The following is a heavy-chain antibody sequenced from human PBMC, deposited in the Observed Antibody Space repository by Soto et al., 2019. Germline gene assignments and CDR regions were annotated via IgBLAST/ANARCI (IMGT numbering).Heavy chain of an antibody. V-gene: IGHV3-23*01. Sequence: GGSLRLSCAASGFTFSSYAMSWVRQAPGKGLEWVSAISGSGGSKYYADSVKGRFTISRDNSKNTLYLQMHSLRAEDTALYYCAKLGSRSIAAAGTEEYYFDYWGQGTLVTVSS. CDR2: ISGSGGSK. CDR1: GFTFSSYA. D-gene: IGHD6-13*01. J-gene: IGHJ4*02. CDR3: AKLGSRSIAAAGTEEYYFDY.